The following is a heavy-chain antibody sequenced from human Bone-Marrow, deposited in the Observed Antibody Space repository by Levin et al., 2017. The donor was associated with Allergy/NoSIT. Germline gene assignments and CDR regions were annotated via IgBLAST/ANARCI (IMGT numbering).Heavy chain of an antibody. J-gene: IGHJ6*03. CDR2: VSSSGVNT. CDR3: ARGPDVYWLFGVAFVPVYFLDV. D-gene: IGHD3-3*01. V-gene: IGHV3-23*01. Sequence: GGSLRLSCAASGFTFSTYDMNWVRQAPGKGLEWVSGVSSSGVNTFYADSVKGRFTISRDNSKNTLYLQMNSLRAEDTAVYYCARGPDVYWLFGVAFVPVYFLDVWGNGTTVTVSS. CDR1: GFTFSTYD.